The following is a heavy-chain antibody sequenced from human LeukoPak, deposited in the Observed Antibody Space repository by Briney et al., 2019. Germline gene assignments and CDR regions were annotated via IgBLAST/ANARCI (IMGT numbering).Heavy chain of an antibody. D-gene: IGHD5-24*01. V-gene: IGHV3-74*01. J-gene: IGHJ6*02. CDR3: ARDHEWLQFVYYYYYGMDV. CDR2: INSDGSST. Sequence: GGSLRLSCAASGFTFSSYAMSWVRQAPGKGLVWVSRINSDGSSTSYADSVKGRFTISRDNAKNTLYLQMNSLRAEDTAVYYCARDHEWLQFVYYYYYGMDVWGQGTTVTVSS. CDR1: GFTFSSYA.